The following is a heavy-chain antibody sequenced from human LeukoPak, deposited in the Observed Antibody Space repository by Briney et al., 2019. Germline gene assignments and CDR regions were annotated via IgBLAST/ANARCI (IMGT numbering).Heavy chain of an antibody. V-gene: IGHV4-59*01. CDR3: VKGNYDNRGYSNAFDI. CDR1: GASISSSY. CDR2: IYYNGNT. Sequence: PSETLSLTCTVSGASISSSYWSWIRQPPGKGLEWIGYIYYNGNTNSNPSLKSRVTISADTSKNQFSLKLSSVTAADTAIYYCVKGNYDNRGYSNAFDIWGQGTMVTVSS. D-gene: IGHD3-22*01. J-gene: IGHJ3*02.